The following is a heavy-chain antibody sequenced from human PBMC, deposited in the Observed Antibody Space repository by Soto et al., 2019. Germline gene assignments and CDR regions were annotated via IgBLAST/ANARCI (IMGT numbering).Heavy chain of an antibody. CDR1: GFSVSTSGVG. J-gene: IGHJ6*02. CDR3: AHKGGRGAGMDV. V-gene: IGHV2-5*02. CDR2: IYWDNDK. Sequence: QITLKESGPTLVKPTQTLTLTCTFSGFSVSTSGVGVAWIRQSPGKDLEWLALIYWDNDKRYSPFLQSRVTITKDTSKNQVVLTMTNMDPVDTATYYCAHKGGRGAGMDVWGQGTSVTVSS. D-gene: IGHD2-15*01.